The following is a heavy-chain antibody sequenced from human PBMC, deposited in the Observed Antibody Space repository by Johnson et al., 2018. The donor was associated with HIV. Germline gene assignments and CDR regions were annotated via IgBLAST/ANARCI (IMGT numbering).Heavy chain of an antibody. V-gene: IGHV3-30*02. CDR2: IRFDGSDK. D-gene: IGHD3-16*01. CDR3: AREATYYDYVWGSYAFDI. J-gene: IGHJ3*02. Sequence: VQLVESGGGVVQPGGSLRLSCAASGFMFSNYGMYWVRQAPGKGLEWVSFIRFDGSDKYYADSVKGRFTISRDNSKNTLYLQMNSLRAEDTAVYYCAREATYYDYVWGSYAFDIWGQGTMVTVSS. CDR1: GFMFSNYG.